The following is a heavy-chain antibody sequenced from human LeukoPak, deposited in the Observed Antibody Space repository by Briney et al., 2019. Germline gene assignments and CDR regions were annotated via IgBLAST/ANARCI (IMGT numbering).Heavy chain of an antibody. D-gene: IGHD2-21*02. V-gene: IGHV1-69*05. Sequence: SVKVSCKASGGTFSSYAISWVRQAPGQGLEWMGGIIPIFGTANYAQKFQGRVTITTDESTSTAYRELSSLRSEDTAVYYCAGRSVVVTANRYYFDYWGQGTLVTVSS. CDR3: AGRSVVVTANRYYFDY. CDR2: IIPIFGTA. J-gene: IGHJ4*02. CDR1: GGTFSSYA.